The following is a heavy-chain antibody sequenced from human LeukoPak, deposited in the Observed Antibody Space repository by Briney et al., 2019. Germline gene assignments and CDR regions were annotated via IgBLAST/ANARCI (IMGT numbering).Heavy chain of an antibody. V-gene: IGHV3-11*01. D-gene: IGHD6-13*01. CDR2: ISSSGSTI. J-gene: IGHJ6*02. Sequence: GGSLRLSCAASGFTFSDYYMSWIRQAPGKGLEWVSYISSSGSTIYYADSVKGRFTISRDNAKNSLYLQMNSLRAEDTAVYYCARDQESSSWPYYYYYGMDVWGQGTTVTVTS. CDR1: GFTFSDYY. CDR3: ARDQESSSWPYYYYYGMDV.